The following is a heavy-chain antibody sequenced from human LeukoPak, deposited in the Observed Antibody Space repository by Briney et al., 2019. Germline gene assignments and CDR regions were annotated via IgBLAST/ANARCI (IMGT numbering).Heavy chain of an antibody. CDR1: GGTFSSYA. CDR2: IIPILGIA. CDR3: ARGTVRFDY. V-gene: IGHV1-69*04. D-gene: IGHD4-17*01. J-gene: IGHJ4*02. Sequence: EASVTVSCKASGGTFSSYAISWVRQAPGQGLEWVGRIIPILGIANYAQKFQGRVTITADKSTSTAYMELSSLRSEDTAVYYCARGTVRFDYWGQKTLVTVSS.